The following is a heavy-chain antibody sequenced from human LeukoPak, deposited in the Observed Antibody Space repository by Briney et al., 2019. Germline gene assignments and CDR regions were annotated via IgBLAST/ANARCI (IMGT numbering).Heavy chain of an antibody. CDR2: IYHSGGT. Sequence: SETLSLTCAVSGGSISSGGYSWSWIRQPPGKGLEWIGYIYHSGGTYYNPSLKSRVTISVDRSKNQFSLKLSSVTAADTAVYYCARDSAFGWFDPWGQGTLVTVSS. CDR3: ARDSAFGWFDP. CDR1: GGSISSGGYS. D-gene: IGHD3-10*01. V-gene: IGHV4-30-2*01. J-gene: IGHJ5*02.